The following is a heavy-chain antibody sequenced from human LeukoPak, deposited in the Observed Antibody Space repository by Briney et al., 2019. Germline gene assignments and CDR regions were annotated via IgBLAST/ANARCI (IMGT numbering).Heavy chain of an antibody. Sequence: GGSLRLSCAASGFTSSSYSMNWVRQAPGKGLEWVSSISSSSSYIYYADSVKGRFTISRDNAKNSLYLQMNSLRAEDTAVYYCARSYYDSSGYFDYWGQGTLVTVSS. CDR2: ISSSSSYI. J-gene: IGHJ4*02. D-gene: IGHD3-22*01. CDR3: ARSYYDSSGYFDY. V-gene: IGHV3-21*01. CDR1: GFTSSSYS.